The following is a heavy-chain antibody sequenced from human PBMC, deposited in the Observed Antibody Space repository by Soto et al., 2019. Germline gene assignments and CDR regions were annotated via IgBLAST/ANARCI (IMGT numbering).Heavy chain of an antibody. CDR1: GGSFSGYY. CDR2: INHSGST. Sequence: AGTLSLTCAVYGGSFSGYYWSWIRQPPGKGLEWIGEINHSGSTNYNPSLKSRVTISVDTSKNQFSLKLTSVTAADTAVYYCARRTFEYSSSSNWFDPWGQGTQVTVSS. J-gene: IGHJ5*02. CDR3: ARRTFEYSSSSNWFDP. D-gene: IGHD6-6*01. V-gene: IGHV4-34*01.